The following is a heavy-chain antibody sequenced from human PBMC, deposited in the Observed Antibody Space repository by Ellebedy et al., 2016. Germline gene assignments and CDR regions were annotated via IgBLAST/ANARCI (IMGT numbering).Heavy chain of an antibody. J-gene: IGHJ4*02. Sequence: GESLKISCAASGLTFNNYAMSWVRQAPGKGLEWVSTISSAGSPNYADSVRGRFTISRDSSKDTLYLEMDSLRADDTAIYYCAKCRHINGCLLDYWGQGTLVTVSS. CDR2: ISSAGSP. CDR3: AKCRHINGCLLDY. D-gene: IGHD6-19*01. CDR1: GLTFNNYA. V-gene: IGHV3-23*01.